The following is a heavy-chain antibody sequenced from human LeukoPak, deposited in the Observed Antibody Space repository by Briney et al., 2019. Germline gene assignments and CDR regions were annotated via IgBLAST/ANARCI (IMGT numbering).Heavy chain of an antibody. CDR2: ISSSSSYI. CDR3: ARRLAAAGTGSLLSHYMDV. J-gene: IGHJ6*03. V-gene: IGHV3-21*01. CDR1: GFTFSSYS. D-gene: IGHD6-13*01. Sequence: PWGPLRLSCAASGFTFSSYSMNWVRQAPGKGLEWVSSISSSSSYIYYADSVKGRLTISRDNARNSLYLQMNSLRAEDTAVYYCARRLAAAGTGSLLSHYMDVWGKGTTVTVSS.